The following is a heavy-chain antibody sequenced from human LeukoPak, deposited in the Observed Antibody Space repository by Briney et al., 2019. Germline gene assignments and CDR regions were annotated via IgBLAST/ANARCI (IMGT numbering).Heavy chain of an antibody. V-gene: IGHV3-73*01. CDR1: GFSFSLSA. CDR3: IRWNKVTDTFYY. D-gene: IGHD2-21*02. Sequence: GGSLKLSCATSGFSFSLSAMHWVRQASGKGLEWVGRIRNKADIYATAYAASVQGRFTISRDDSKNTAYLQMNSLKTEDTAVYYCIRWNKVTDTFYYWGQGALVTVSS. CDR2: IRNKADIYAT. J-gene: IGHJ4*02.